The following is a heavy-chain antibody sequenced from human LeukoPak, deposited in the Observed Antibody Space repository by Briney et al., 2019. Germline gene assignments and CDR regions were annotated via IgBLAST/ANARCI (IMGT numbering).Heavy chain of an antibody. CDR3: ARQGSSLRYFHTYLDV. CDR2: LPYDGTEK. CDR1: GFTFRSSA. D-gene: IGHD6-6*01. Sequence: GGSLRLSWAASGFTFRSSAMHWVRQAPGKGLEWVALLPYDGTEKYYVESVKGRFTISRDNSNNTLYLQMNSLRVEDTAVYFCARQGSSLRYFHTYLDVWGKGTTVTVSS. V-gene: IGHV3-30*01. J-gene: IGHJ6*03.